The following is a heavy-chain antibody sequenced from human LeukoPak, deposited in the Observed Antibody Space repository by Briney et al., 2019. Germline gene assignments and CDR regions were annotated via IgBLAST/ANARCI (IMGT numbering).Heavy chain of an antibody. V-gene: IGHV3-30*18. CDR2: ISYDGSNK. J-gene: IGHJ4*02. CDR1: GFTFSTYG. CDR3: AKDRRDSGWWYFDY. D-gene: IGHD6-19*01. Sequence: GGSLRLSCAASGFTFSTYGMHWVRQAPGKGLEWVAVISYDGSNKDYADSVKGRFTISRDNSKNTLYLQMNSLRAEDTAEYYCAKDRRDSGWWYFDYWGQGTLVTVSS.